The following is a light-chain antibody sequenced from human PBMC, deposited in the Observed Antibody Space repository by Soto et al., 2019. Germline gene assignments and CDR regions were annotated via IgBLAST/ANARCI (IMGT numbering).Light chain of an antibody. CDR2: RAS. Sequence: DIQMTQSPSTLSASVGDRVTITCRASQSISSWLAWYQQKPGKVPKFLISRASSLASGVPSRFSGSGSGTEFTLTISSLQPDDFAPYYCQHYSSYPLSFGGGTKVEIK. J-gene: IGKJ4*01. CDR3: QHYSSYPLS. CDR1: QSISSW. V-gene: IGKV1-5*03.